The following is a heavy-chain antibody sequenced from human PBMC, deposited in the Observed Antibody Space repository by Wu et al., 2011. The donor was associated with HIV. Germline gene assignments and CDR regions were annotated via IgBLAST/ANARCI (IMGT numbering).Heavy chain of an antibody. CDR1: GYTFKSYE. V-gene: IGHV1-18*01. D-gene: IGHD6-25*01. CDR2: ISAYNGDT. J-gene: IGHJ5*02. Sequence: QVQLVQSGTEVKKPGASVRVSCKASGYTFKSYEINWVRQAAGQGLEWMGWISAYNGDTKYGQNFQDRVTMTTDTSTSTAYMELRNLRSDDTAVYYCARAQGRLWMAAKVMGWFDPWGQGTQVTVSS. CDR3: ARAQGRLWMAAKVMGWFDP.